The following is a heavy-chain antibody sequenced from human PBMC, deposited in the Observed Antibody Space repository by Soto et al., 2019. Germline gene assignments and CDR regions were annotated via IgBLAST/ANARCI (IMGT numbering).Heavy chain of an antibody. V-gene: IGHV3-30*18. Sequence: QVQLVESGGGVVQPGRSLRLSCAASGFTFSSYGMHWVRQAPGKGLEWVAVISYDGSNKYYADSVKGRFTISRDNSKNTLYLQMNSLRAEDTAVYYCAKVGRVTMVRGVYYGMDVWGQGTTVTVSS. CDR1: GFTFSSYG. J-gene: IGHJ6*02. CDR2: ISYDGSNK. CDR3: AKVGRVTMVRGVYYGMDV. D-gene: IGHD3-10*01.